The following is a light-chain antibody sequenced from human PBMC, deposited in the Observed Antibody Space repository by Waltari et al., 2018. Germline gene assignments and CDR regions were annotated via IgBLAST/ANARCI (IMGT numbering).Light chain of an antibody. Sequence: QSALTKTHTATKNPAQRDTLTQPRNLTNTDRKTVTTYRQLTGTAPKLLIYGDNQRPSGVPDRFSGSKSGTSASLAISGLQSADEADYYCAGWDDSLNGPVFGGGTKLTVL. V-gene: IGLV1-44*01. CDR2: GDN. J-gene: IGLJ3*02. CDR1: LTNTDRKT. CDR3: AGWDDSLNGPV.